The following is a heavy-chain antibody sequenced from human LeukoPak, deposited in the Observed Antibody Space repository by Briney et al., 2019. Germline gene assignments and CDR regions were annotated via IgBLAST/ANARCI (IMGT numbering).Heavy chain of an antibody. D-gene: IGHD4-17*01. J-gene: IGHJ4*02. CDR1: GGSINNYY. CDR3: ARGGDYGDLRYFDY. CDR2: IYYRGST. Sequence: SETLSLTCTVSGGSINNYYWSWIRQPPGKGLEWIGYIYYRGSTNYNPSLKSRVTFSVDTSKNQVSLKLNSVTAADTAVYYCARGGDYGDLRYFDYWGQGTLVTVSS. V-gene: IGHV4-59*01.